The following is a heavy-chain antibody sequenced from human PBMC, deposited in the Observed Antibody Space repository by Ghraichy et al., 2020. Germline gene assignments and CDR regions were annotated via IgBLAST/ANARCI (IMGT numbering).Heavy chain of an antibody. Sequence: SVKVSCKASGGTFSSYAISWVRQAPGQGLEWMGRIIPILGIANYAQKFQGRVTITADKSTSTAYMELSSLRSEDTAVYYCARDRGIAAAGEFDYWGQGTLVTVSS. V-gene: IGHV1-69*04. CDR1: GGTFSSYA. D-gene: IGHD6-13*01. CDR2: IIPILGIA. CDR3: ARDRGIAAAGEFDY. J-gene: IGHJ4*02.